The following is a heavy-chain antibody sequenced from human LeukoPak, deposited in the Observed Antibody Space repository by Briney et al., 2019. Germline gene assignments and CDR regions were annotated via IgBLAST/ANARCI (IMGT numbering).Heavy chain of an antibody. J-gene: IGHJ6*03. CDR3: ARIIAIAAAGTYYYYYYMDV. CDR2: INHSGST. Sequence: SETLSLTCAVYGGSFSGYYWSWIRQPPGKGLEWIGEINHSGSTNYNPPLKSRVTMSVDTSKNQFSLKLSSVTAADTAVYYCARIIAIAAAGTYYYYYYMDVWGKGTTVTVSS. D-gene: IGHD6-13*01. V-gene: IGHV4-34*01. CDR1: GGSFSGYY.